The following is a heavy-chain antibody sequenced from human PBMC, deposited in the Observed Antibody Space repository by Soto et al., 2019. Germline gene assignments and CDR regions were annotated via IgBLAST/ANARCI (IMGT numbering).Heavy chain of an antibody. D-gene: IGHD2-15*01. CDR2: IWYDGSNK. Sequence: GGSLRLSCAASGFTFSSYGMHWVRQAPGKGLEWVAVIWYDGSNKYYADSVKGRFTISRDNSKNTLYLQMNSLRAEDTAVYYCARDQVPWCSGGSCYPGSFDPWGQGTLVTVSS. CDR3: ARDQVPWCSGGSCYPGSFDP. J-gene: IGHJ5*02. V-gene: IGHV3-33*01. CDR1: GFTFSSYG.